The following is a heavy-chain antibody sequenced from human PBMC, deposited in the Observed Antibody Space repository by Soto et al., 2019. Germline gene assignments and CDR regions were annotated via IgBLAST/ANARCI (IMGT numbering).Heavy chain of an antibody. CDR1: GGSISSYY. V-gene: IGHV4-59*01. D-gene: IGHD3-16*01. CDR2: IYYSGST. J-gene: IGHJ5*02. Sequence: QVQLQESGPGLVKPSETLSLTCTVSGGSISSYYWSWIRQPQGKGLEWIGYIYYSGSTNYNPSLKSRVTISVDTSKNQFSLKLSSVTAADTAVYYCARGNDYIWGSYASWGQGTLVTVSS. CDR3: ARGNDYIWGSYAS.